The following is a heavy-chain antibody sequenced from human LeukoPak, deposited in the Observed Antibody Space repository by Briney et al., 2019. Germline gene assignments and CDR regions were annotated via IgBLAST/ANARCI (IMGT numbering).Heavy chain of an antibody. J-gene: IGHJ3*02. V-gene: IGHV4-61*02. CDR1: GGSISSGSYY. D-gene: IGHD4/OR15-4a*01. CDR2: IYTSGST. Sequence: SETLSLTCTVSGGSISSGSYYWSWIRQPAGKGLEWIGRIYTSGSTNYNPSLKSRVTISVDTSKNQFSLKLSSVTAADTAVYYCARSQRLSLLDAFDIWGQGTMVTVSS. CDR3: ARSQRLSLLDAFDI.